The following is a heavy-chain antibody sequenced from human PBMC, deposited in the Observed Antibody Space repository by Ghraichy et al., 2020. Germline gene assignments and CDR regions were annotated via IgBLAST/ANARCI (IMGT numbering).Heavy chain of an antibody. CDR3: ARAHPPGRTGTTWFDP. D-gene: IGHD1-1*01. Sequence: SETLSLTCTVSGGSISSYYWSWIRQPPGKGLEWIGYIYYSGSTNYNPSLKSRVTISVDTSKNQFSLKLSSVPAADTAVYYCARAHPPGRTGTTWFDPWGQGTLVTVSS. CDR2: IYYSGST. J-gene: IGHJ5*02. CDR1: GGSISSYY. V-gene: IGHV4-59*01.